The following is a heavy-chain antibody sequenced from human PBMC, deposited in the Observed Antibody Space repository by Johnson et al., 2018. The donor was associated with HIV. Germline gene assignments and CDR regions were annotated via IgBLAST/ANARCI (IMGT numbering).Heavy chain of an antibody. V-gene: IGHV3-23*04. J-gene: IGHJ3*02. Sequence: VQLVESGGGVVQPGRSLRLSCAASGFTFSSYAMHWVRQAPGKGLEWVSAISGSGGSTYYADSVKGRFTISRDNSKNTMYLQMNSLRAEDTAVYYCARDGMIEGTFDIWGQGTMVTVSS. D-gene: IGHD3-22*01. CDR3: ARDGMIEGTFDI. CDR2: ISGSGGST. CDR1: GFTFSSYA.